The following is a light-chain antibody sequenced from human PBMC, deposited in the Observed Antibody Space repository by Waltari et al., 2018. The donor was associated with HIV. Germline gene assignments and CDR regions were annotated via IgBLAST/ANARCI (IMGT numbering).Light chain of an antibody. V-gene: IGKV2-30*01. Sequence: DVVMTQSPLSLPVTLGQSASISCRSSQSLVYSDGDTYLSWFHQRPGYSPRRLIYKVSKRDSGVPDRFSGSGSGTYFTLTINRVEAEDVGVYYCMQGRHRPLTFGAGTKVEIK. CDR2: KVS. CDR3: MQGRHRPLT. CDR1: QSLVYSDGDTY. J-gene: IGKJ4*01.